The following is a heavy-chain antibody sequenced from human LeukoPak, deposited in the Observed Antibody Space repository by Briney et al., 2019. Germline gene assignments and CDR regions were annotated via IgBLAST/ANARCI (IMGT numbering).Heavy chain of an antibody. CDR3: AKDGGVVVVAATPDY. V-gene: IGHV1-69*05. CDR2: IIPIFGTA. CDR1: GGTFSSYA. Sequence: SVKVSCKASGGTFSSYAISWVRQAPGQGLEWMGGIIPIFGTANYAQKFQGRVTITTDESTSTAYMELSSLRSEDTAVYYCAKDGGVVVVAATPDYWGQGTLVTVSS. J-gene: IGHJ4*02. D-gene: IGHD2-15*01.